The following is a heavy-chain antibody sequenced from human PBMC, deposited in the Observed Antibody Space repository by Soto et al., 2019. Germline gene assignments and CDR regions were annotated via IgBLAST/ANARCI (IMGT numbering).Heavy chain of an antibody. V-gene: IGHV1-3*01. D-gene: IGHD6-13*01. CDR3: ARDPGIAAAGTFDY. Sequence: ASVKVSCKASGYTFTGYAMHWVRQAPGQRLEWMGWINAGNGNTKYSQKFQGRVTITRDTSASTAYMELSSLRSEDTAVYYCARDPGIAAAGTFDYWGQGTLVTVS. J-gene: IGHJ4*02. CDR2: INAGNGNT. CDR1: GYTFTGYA.